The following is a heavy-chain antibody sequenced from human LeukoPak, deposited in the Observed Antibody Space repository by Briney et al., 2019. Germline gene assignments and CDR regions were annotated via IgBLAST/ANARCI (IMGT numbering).Heavy chain of an antibody. V-gene: IGHV3-73*01. CDR1: GFTFSGSA. CDR2: IRSKANSYAT. CDR3: TRLSLRGSYDY. Sequence: PGGSLRLSCAASGFTFSGSAMHWVRQASGKGLERVGRIRSKANSYATAYAASVKGRFTISRDDSKNTAYLQMNSLKTEDTAVYYCTRLSLRGSYDYWGQGTMVTVSS. J-gene: IGHJ3*01. D-gene: IGHD1-26*01.